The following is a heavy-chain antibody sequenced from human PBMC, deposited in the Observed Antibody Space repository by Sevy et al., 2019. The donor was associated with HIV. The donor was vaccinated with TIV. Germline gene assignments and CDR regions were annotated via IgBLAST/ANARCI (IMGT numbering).Heavy chain of an antibody. D-gene: IGHD3-16*01. Sequence: GGSLRLSCAASGFTFSSYGMHWVRQAPGKGLEWVAVIWYDGSNKYYADSVKGRFTISRDNSKNTLYLQMNSLRAEDTAVYYCGIDPGTGGVDYWGQGTLVTVSS. CDR1: GFTFSSYG. J-gene: IGHJ4*02. CDR2: IWYDGSNK. CDR3: GIDPGTGGVDY. V-gene: IGHV3-33*01.